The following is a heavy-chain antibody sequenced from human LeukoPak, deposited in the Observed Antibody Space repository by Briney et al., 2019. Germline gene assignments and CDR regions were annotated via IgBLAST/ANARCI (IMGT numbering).Heavy chain of an antibody. Sequence: SQTLSLTCAISGDSVSSNSAAWTWIRQSPSRGPEWLGRTYYRSKWNNDYAVSVKSRITINPDTSKNQFSLQLNSVTPEDTAVYYCAGGSSSSGFDYWGQGTLVTVSS. V-gene: IGHV6-1*01. CDR3: AGGSSSSGFDY. J-gene: IGHJ4*02. CDR2: TYYRSKWNN. CDR1: GDSVSSNSAA. D-gene: IGHD6-6*01.